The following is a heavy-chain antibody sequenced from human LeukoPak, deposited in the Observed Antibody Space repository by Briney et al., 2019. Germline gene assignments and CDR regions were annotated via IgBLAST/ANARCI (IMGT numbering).Heavy chain of an antibody. V-gene: IGHV1-69*13. CDR1: GGTFSNYA. CDR2: IIPIFGTA. J-gene: IGHJ4*02. CDR3: ARGDSAYDLFGHIDY. D-gene: IGHD5-12*01. Sequence: SVKVSCKASGGTFSNYAISWVRQAPGQGLEWMGGIIPIFGTANYAQKSQGRVTITADESTSTAYMELSSLRSEDTAVYYCARGDSAYDLFGHIDYWGQGTLVTVSS.